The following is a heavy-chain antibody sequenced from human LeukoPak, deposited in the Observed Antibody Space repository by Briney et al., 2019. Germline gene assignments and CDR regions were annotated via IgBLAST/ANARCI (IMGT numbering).Heavy chain of an antibody. CDR3: ARGRIAAAGASWFDP. Sequence: ASVKVSCKASGYTFTSYDINWVRQATGQGLEWMGWMNPNSGNTGYARKFQGRVTMTRNTSISTAYMELSSLRSEDTAVYYCARGRIAAAGASWFDPWGQGTLVTVSS. CDR2: MNPNSGNT. D-gene: IGHD6-13*01. J-gene: IGHJ5*02. V-gene: IGHV1-8*01. CDR1: GYTFTSYD.